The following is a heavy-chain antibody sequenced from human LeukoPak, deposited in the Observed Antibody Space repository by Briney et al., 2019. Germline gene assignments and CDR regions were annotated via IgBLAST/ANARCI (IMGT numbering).Heavy chain of an antibody. CDR2: ISSSGSTI. Sequence: GGSLRLSCAASGFTFSSYEMNWVRQAPGKGLEWVSYISSSGSTIYYADSVKGRFTISRDNAKNSLYLQMKSLRAEDTAVYYCARDPNYYDSSGYDLGYWGQGTLVTVSS. CDR1: GFTFSSYE. V-gene: IGHV3-48*03. D-gene: IGHD3-22*01. J-gene: IGHJ4*02. CDR3: ARDPNYYDSSGYDLGY.